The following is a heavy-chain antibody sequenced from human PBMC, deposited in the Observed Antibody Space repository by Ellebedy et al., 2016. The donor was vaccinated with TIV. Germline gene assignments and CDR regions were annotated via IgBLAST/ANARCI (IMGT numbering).Heavy chain of an antibody. CDR3: ARAPEGIVILSPDY. Sequence: PGGSLRLSCAASGFTFSNYAFYWVRQAPDKGLEWVAVISYDGSEKYYADSVKGRFTISRDNSKDTVYLQMSSLGSEDTAVYFCARAPEGIVILSPDYWGQGTLVSVSS. CDR1: GFTFSNYA. CDR2: ISYDGSEK. V-gene: IGHV3-30*04. J-gene: IGHJ4*02. D-gene: IGHD2/OR15-2a*01.